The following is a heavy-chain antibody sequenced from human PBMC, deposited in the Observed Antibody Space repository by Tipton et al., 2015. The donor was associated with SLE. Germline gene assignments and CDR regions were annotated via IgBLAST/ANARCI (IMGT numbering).Heavy chain of an antibody. CDR2: INHSGST. V-gene: IGHV4-34*01. D-gene: IGHD2-21*02. Sequence: TLSLTCAVYGGSFSGYSWNWIRQPPGKGLEWIGEINHSGSTNYNPSLKSRVTMSVDTSKNQFSLKVTSMTAADTGVYYCTRGRQNDFWGQGTTVTVSS. CDR3: TRGRQNDF. CDR1: GGSFSGYS. J-gene: IGHJ3*01.